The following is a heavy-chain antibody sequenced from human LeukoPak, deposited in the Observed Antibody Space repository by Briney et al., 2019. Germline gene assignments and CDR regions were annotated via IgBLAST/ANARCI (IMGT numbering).Heavy chain of an antibody. D-gene: IGHD3-22*01. CDR3: ARDGDTSGYSD. J-gene: IGHJ4*02. V-gene: IGHV3-9*01. CDR1: GFTFDDYA. Sequence: PGGSLRLSCAASGFTFDDYAMHWVRQAPGKGLEWVSGISWNSGSIDYADSVRGRFTISRDNAKNSLYLQMNSLRAEDTAVYYCARDGDTSGYSDWGQGTLVTVSS. CDR2: ISWNSGSI.